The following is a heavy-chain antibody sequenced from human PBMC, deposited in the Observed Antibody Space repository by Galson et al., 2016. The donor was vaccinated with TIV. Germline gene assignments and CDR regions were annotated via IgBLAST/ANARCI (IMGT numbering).Heavy chain of an antibody. CDR3: ATWGAASVWLEEGYFDS. J-gene: IGHJ4*02. Sequence: SVKVSCKASGGTFSTYVFSWLRQAPGQGLEWMGEIIPMFGTANYAQKFQGRVTITADESTSTAYMELSSLKSEDTAVYYCATWGAASVWLEEGYFDSLGQGTLVTVSS. CDR2: IIPMFGTA. V-gene: IGHV1-69*13. CDR1: GGTFSTYV. D-gene: IGHD5/OR15-5a*01.